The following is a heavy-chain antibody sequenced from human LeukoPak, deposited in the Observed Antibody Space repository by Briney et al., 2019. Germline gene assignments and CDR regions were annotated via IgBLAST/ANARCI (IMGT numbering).Heavy chain of an antibody. CDR1: GFTFSSYS. Sequence: RPGGSLRLSCAASGFTFSSYSMNWVRQAPGKGLEWVSSISSSSSYIYYADSVKGRFTISRDNAKNSLYLQMNSLRAEDTAVYYCATQRDGYSHDALDIWGQGTMVTVSS. CDR3: ATQRDGYSHDALDI. V-gene: IGHV3-21*01. CDR2: ISSSSSYI. D-gene: IGHD5-24*01. J-gene: IGHJ3*02.